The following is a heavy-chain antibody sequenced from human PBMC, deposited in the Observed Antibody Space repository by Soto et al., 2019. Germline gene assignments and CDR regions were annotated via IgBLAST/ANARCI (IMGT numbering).Heavy chain of an antibody. Sequence: QVQLVESGGGVVQPGRSLRLSCAASGFTFSSYGMHWVRQAPGKGLEWVAVISYDGSNKYYADSVKGRFTISRDNSKNTLYLQKNSLRAEDTAVYYCAKERPKWLVQFDYWGQGTLVTVSS. V-gene: IGHV3-30*18. CDR2: ISYDGSNK. CDR1: GFTFSSYG. CDR3: AKERPKWLVQFDY. J-gene: IGHJ4*02. D-gene: IGHD6-19*01.